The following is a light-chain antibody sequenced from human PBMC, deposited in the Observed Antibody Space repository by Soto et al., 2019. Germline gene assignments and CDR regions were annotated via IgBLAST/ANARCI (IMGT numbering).Light chain of an antibody. CDR3: QQTYSTPPT. CDR2: ATS. Sequence: DIQMTQSPSSLSASVGDRVTITCRASQTISSYLNWYRQKQGKAPQLLIYATSTLQSGVPSRFSGGGAGTDFTLTISSLQPEDFATYYCQQTYSTPPTFGQGTKVEIK. CDR1: QTISSY. J-gene: IGKJ1*01. V-gene: IGKV1-39*01.